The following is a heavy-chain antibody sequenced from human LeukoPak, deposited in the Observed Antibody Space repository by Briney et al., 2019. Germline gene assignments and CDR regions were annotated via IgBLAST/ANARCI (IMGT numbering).Heavy chain of an antibody. CDR2: IYYSGNT. D-gene: IGHD4-17*01. CDR1: GGSISGYY. J-gene: IGHJ4*02. V-gene: IGHV4-59*01. Sequence: PSETLSLTCTVSGGSISGYYWSWIRQPPGKGLECIGYIYYSGNTKYNPSLKSRVTISVDTSKNQFSLKLGSVTAADTAVYYCARAAVTTWYYFDYWGQGTLVTVSS. CDR3: ARAAVTTWYYFDY.